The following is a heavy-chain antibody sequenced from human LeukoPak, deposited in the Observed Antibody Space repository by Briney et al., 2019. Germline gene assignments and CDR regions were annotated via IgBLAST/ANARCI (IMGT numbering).Heavy chain of an antibody. Sequence: TLSLTCAVYGGSFSGCYWSWIRQPPGKGLEWIGEINHSGSTYYNPSLKSRVTISVDTSKNQFSLKLSSVTAADTAVYYCASQGANQYYYYGMDVWGQGTTVTVSS. CDR2: INHSGST. J-gene: IGHJ6*02. CDR1: GGSFSGCY. CDR3: ASQGANQYYYYGMDV. V-gene: IGHV4-34*09.